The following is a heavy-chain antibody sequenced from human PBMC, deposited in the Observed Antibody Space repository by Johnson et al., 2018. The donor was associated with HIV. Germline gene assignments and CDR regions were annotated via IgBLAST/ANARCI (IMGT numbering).Heavy chain of an antibody. J-gene: IGHJ3*02. CDR2: IKQDGSER. CDR3: ARDIIAVAGYDAFDI. V-gene: IGHV3-7*01. D-gene: IGHD6-19*01. Sequence: VQLVESGGGLVQPGGSLRLSCAASGFTFSIYWMSWVRQAPGKGLEWVANIKQDGSERYYVDSVKGRFTISRDYAKNSLYLQMNSLRAEDTAVYYCARDIIAVAGYDAFDIWGQGTMVTVSS. CDR1: GFTFSIYW.